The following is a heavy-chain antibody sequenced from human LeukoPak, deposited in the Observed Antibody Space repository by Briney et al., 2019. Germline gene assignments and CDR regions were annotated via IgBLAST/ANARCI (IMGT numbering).Heavy chain of an antibody. Sequence: AGGSLRLSCAASGLTFSSYWMTWVRQAPRKGLEWVANIKQDGSEKYYADSVKGRFTISRDNSKNTLYLQMNSLRAEDTAVYYCARDAVIVVVITFWGIDYWGQGTLVTVSS. CDR3: ARDAVIVVVITFWGIDY. D-gene: IGHD3-22*01. CDR2: IKQDGSEK. V-gene: IGHV3-7*01. J-gene: IGHJ4*02. CDR1: GLTFSSYW.